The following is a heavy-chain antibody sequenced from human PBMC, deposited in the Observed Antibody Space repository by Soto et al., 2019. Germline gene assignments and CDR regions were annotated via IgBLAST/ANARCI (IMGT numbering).Heavy chain of an antibody. D-gene: IGHD2-21*02. CDR2: INPSGTRT. CDR1: GFIFSKYY. V-gene: IGHV1-46*01. Sequence: ASVKVSCKASGFIFSKYYMHWVRQAPGQGLEWVGIINPSGTRTSCAPKFQGRVTMTRDTSTSTVYMELSSLTSDDTAVYYCARDNSYPTAWWFDPSGRGTLVTVSS. CDR3: ARDNSYPTAWWFDP. J-gene: IGHJ5*02.